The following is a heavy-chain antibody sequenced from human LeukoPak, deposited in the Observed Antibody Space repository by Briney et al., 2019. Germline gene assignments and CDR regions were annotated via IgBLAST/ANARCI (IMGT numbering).Heavy chain of an antibody. CDR3: ARDLGDFWFDP. D-gene: IGHD3-16*01. CDR1: GFTFSNHG. CDR2: IHYDGSKE. V-gene: IGHV3-33*01. Sequence: GGSLRLSCAASGFTFSNHGMNWVRQAPGKGLEWVAGIHYDGSKEYYADFVKGRFAISRDDSKSTVFLQMNSLTVEDTAVFYCARDLGDFWFDPWGQGTLVIVSS. J-gene: IGHJ5*02.